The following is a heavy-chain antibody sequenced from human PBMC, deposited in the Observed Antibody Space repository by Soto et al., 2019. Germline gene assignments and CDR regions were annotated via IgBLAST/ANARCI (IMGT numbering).Heavy chain of an antibody. CDR1: GGSINNGNFY. D-gene: IGHD3-3*01. CDR2: IYNSGSG. Sequence: SETLSLTCTVSGGSINNGNFYWGWIRQPPGKGLEWIASIYNSGSGYYNTSLKSRVTISVDTSKNQFSLKLSSVTAADTAVYYFARHEVVDFWSGYYTEQAWFDPWGQGTPVTVSS. V-gene: IGHV4-39*01. J-gene: IGHJ5*02. CDR3: ARHEVVDFWSGYYTEQAWFDP.